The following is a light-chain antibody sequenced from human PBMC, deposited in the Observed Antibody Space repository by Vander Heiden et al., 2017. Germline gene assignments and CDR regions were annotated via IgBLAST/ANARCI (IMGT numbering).Light chain of an antibody. Sequence: DIQMTQSPSTLSASVGDRVTITCRASQSISSWLAWYQQKPGKAPKLLIYKASSLESGVPSRFSGSGSGTEFTLTISSLQPDDFATYYCQQDNSYPWTFGQGIKVEIK. CDR1: QSISSW. CDR3: QQDNSYPWT. CDR2: KAS. V-gene: IGKV1-5*03. J-gene: IGKJ1*01.